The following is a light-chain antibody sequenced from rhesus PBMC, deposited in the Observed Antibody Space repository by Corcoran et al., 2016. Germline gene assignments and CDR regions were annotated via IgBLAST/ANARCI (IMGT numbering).Light chain of an antibody. Sequence: DIQMSQSPSSLSAFVGDRVTITCRASQGISSYVNWYQQKPGKAPKLLIYYANFLASGVPSRCSGSGSGTEFILTISSLQPEDFATYYCQQGNGKPYSFGQGTKVEIK. J-gene: IGKJ2*01. CDR3: QQGNGKPYS. V-gene: IGKV1-32*04. CDR1: QGISSY. CDR2: YAN.